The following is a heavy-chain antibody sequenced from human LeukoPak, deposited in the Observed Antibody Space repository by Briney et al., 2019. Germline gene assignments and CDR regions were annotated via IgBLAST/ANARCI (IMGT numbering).Heavy chain of an antibody. D-gene: IGHD3-10*01. CDR1: GGSFSGYY. J-gene: IGHJ3*02. CDR2: INHSGST. Sequence: SETLSLTCAVYGGSFSGYYWSWIRQPSGKGLEWIGEINHSGSTNYNPSLKSRVTISVDTSKNQFSLKLSSVTAADTAVYYCARSSYYYGSGSYAFDIWGQGTMVTVSS. V-gene: IGHV4-34*01. CDR3: ARSSYYYGSGSYAFDI.